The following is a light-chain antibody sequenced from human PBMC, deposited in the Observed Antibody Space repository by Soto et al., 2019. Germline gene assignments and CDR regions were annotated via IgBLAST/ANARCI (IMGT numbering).Light chain of an antibody. CDR2: DAS. J-gene: IGKJ1*01. CDR3: QQYNSYSET. V-gene: IGKV1-5*01. Sequence: DIQMTQSPSSLSASVGDRVTITCRASQSISSYLNWYQQKPGKAPKLLIYDASSLESGVPSRFSGGGSGTEFTLTISSLQPDDFATYYCQQYNSYSETFGQGTKVDIK. CDR1: QSISSY.